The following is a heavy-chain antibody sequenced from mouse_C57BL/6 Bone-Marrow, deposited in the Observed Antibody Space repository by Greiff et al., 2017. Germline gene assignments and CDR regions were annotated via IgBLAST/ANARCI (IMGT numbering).Heavy chain of an antibody. CDR3: ARRLLGAMDY. V-gene: IGHV1-54*01. Sequence: VQLQQSGAELVRPGTSVKVSCKASGYAFTNYLIEWVKQRPGQGLEWIGVINPGSGGTNYNEKFKGKATLTADKSSSTAYMQLSSLTSEDSAVYVCARRLLGAMDYWGQGTSVTVSS. D-gene: IGHD1-2*01. J-gene: IGHJ4*01. CDR2: INPGSGGT. CDR1: GYAFTNYL.